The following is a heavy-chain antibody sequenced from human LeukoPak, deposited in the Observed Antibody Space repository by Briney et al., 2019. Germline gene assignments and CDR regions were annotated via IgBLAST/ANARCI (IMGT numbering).Heavy chain of an antibody. CDR2: IYTSGST. Sequence: SETLSLTCTVSGGSISSYYWSWIRQPAGKGLEWIGRIYTSGSTNYNPSLKSRVTMSVDTSKNQFSLKLSSVTAADTAVYYCARGRALLWFGELSMNRQYYFDYWGQGTLVTVSS. V-gene: IGHV4-4*07. D-gene: IGHD3-10*01. J-gene: IGHJ4*02. CDR3: ARGRALLWFGELSMNRQYYFDY. CDR1: GGSISSYY.